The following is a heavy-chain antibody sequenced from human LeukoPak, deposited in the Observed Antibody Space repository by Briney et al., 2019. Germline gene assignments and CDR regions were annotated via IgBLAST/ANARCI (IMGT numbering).Heavy chain of an antibody. Sequence: AASVKVSCKASGGTFSSYAISWVRQAPGQGLEWMGGIIPIFGTANYAQKFQGRVTITEDKSTSTAYMELSSLRSDDTAVYYCARGHYSNFGYWFDPWGQGTLVTVSS. CDR3: ARGHYSNFGYWFDP. J-gene: IGHJ5*02. V-gene: IGHV1-69*06. D-gene: IGHD4-11*01. CDR1: GGTFSSYA. CDR2: IIPIFGTA.